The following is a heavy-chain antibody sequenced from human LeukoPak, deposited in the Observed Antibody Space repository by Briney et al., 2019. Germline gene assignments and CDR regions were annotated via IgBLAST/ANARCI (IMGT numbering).Heavy chain of an antibody. CDR2: ISGSGGST. V-gene: IGHV3-23*01. Sequence: PGGSLRLSCAASGFTFSSYAMSWVRQAPGKGLEWVSAISGSGGSTYYADSVKGRFTISRDNSKNTLYLQMNSLRAEDTAVYYCAKDRRAFDYGGNSYGYYFDYWGQGTLVTASS. D-gene: IGHD4-17*01. CDR1: GFTFSSYA. J-gene: IGHJ4*02. CDR3: AKDRRAFDYGGNSYGYYFDY.